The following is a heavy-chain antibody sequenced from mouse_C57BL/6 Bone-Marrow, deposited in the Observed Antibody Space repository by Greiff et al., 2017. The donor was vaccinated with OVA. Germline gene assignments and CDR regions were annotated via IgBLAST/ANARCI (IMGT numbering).Heavy chain of an antibody. CDR1: GYAFSSSW. Sequence: VKLVESGPELVKPGASVKISCKASGYAFSSSWMNWVKQRPGKGLEWIGRIYPGDGDTNYNGKFKGKATLTADKSSSTAYMQLSSLTSEDSAVYFCARGAITTVVAWYFDVWGTGTTVTVSS. V-gene: IGHV1-82*01. J-gene: IGHJ1*03. CDR3: ARGAITTVVAWYFDV. D-gene: IGHD1-1*01. CDR2: IYPGDGDT.